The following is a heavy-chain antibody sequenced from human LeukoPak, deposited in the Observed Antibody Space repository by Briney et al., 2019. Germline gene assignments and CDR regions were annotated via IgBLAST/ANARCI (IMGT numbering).Heavy chain of an antibody. CDR3: ARDIAARPRARWFDP. D-gene: IGHD6-6*01. J-gene: IGHJ5*02. Sequence: RASVKVSCKASGYTFTSYDINWVRQATGQGLEWMGWMNPNSGNTGYALKFQGRVTITRNTSISTAYMELSSLRSEDTAVYYCARDIAARPRARWFDPWGQGTLVTVSS. CDR1: GYTFTSYD. CDR2: MNPNSGNT. V-gene: IGHV1-8*03.